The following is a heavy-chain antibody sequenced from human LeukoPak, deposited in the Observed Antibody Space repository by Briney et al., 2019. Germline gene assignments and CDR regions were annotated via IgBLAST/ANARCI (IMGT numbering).Heavy chain of an antibody. V-gene: IGHV4-39*07. CDR3: ARVKGSTWWTWFDP. CDR1: GDPISSPSYF. J-gene: IGHJ5*02. Sequence: SETLSLTCTVSGDPISSPSYFWGWIRQPPGKGLQWIGSIFYTGTTSYNPSLKSRVTISVDTSKNRLFLNVTSVAAADTAVYFCARVKGSTWWTWFDPWGQGTQVIVSS. CDR2: IFYTGTT. D-gene: IGHD6-13*01.